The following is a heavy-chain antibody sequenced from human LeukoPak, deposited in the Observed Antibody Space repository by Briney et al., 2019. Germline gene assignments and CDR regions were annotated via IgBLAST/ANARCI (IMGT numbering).Heavy chain of an antibody. V-gene: IGHV1-8*01. CDR1: GYTLTSHD. D-gene: IGHD6-19*01. J-gene: IGHJ5*02. CDR3: ARGCMAVAGGWFDP. CDR2: MNPNSGNT. Sequence: ASVKVSCKASGYTLTSHDINWVRQAPGQGLEWMGWMNPNSGNTGYAQKFQGRVTMTRNTSISTAYMELSSLRSEDTAVYYCARGCMAVAGGWFDPWGQGTLVTVSS.